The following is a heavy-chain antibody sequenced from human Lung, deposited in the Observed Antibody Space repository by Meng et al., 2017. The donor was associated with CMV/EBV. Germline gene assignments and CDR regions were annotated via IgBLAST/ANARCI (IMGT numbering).Heavy chain of an antibody. Sequence: GESXKISXAASGFTFSNYHMSWVRQAPGKGLEWVSTISGTSGTTYYADSVKGRFTISRDISTNTLYLQMNSLRDEDTALYYCAKDDDRRYYSMDVWGQGTXVTVSS. CDR1: GFTFSNYH. V-gene: IGHV3-23*01. CDR2: ISGTSGTT. D-gene: IGHD1-1*01. J-gene: IGHJ6*02. CDR3: AKDDDRRYYSMDV.